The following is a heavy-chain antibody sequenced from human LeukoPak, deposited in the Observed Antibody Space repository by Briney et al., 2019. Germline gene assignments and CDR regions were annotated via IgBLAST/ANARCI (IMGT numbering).Heavy chain of an antibody. V-gene: IGHV1-3*01. D-gene: IGHD3-10*01. CDR3: ARDRSPTYYYGSGSYWSCFDY. CDR1: GYTFTSYA. Sequence: GASVKVSCKASGYTFTSYAMHWVRQAPGQRLEWMGWINAGNGNTKYSQKFQGRVTITRDTSASTAYMELSSLRSEDTAVYYCARDRSPTYYYGSGSYWSCFDYWGQGTLVTVSS. J-gene: IGHJ4*02. CDR2: INAGNGNT.